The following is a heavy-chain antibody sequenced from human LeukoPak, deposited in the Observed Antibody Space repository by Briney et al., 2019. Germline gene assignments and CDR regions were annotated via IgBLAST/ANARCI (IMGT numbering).Heavy chain of an antibody. D-gene: IGHD3-9*01. CDR2: MNPNSGNT. CDR1: GYTFTSYD. V-gene: IGHV1-8*03. J-gene: IGHJ4*02. CDR3: ATAGHFDWSVRNGFDY. Sequence: GASVKVSCKASGYTFTSYDINWVRQATGQGLEWMGWMNPNSGNTGYAQKFQGRVTITRNTSISTAYMELSSLRSEDTAVYYCATAGHFDWSVRNGFDYWGQGTLVTVSS.